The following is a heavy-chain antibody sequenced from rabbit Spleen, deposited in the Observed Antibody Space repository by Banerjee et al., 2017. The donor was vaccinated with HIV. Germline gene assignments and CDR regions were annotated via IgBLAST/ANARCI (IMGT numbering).Heavy chain of an antibody. CDR1: GFSISSYY. CDR3: ARGGGL. CDR2: IDPVFGSA. Sequence: QLEESAGGLVQPGGSLTLTCTASGFSISSYYMNWVRQAPGKGLEWIGYIDPVFGSAYYASWVNGRFSISRENTQNTVSLQLNSLTAADTATYFCARGGGLWGQGTLVTVS. J-gene: IGHJ3*01. V-gene: IGHV1S7*01.